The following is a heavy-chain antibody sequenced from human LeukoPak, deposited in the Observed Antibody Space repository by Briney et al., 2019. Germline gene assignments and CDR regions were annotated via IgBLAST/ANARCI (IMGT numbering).Heavy chain of an antibody. V-gene: IGHV3-23*01. Sequence: GGSLRLSCAASGFIFSSYAMSWVRQAPGKGLEWVSAISGSGGSTYYADSVRGRFTISRDNSKNTLYLQMNSLRAEDSAVYYCAKSKYSSSPLYYFDYWGQGTLVTVSS. CDR1: GFIFSSYA. CDR2: ISGSGGST. J-gene: IGHJ4*02. CDR3: AKSKYSSSPLYYFDY. D-gene: IGHD4-11*01.